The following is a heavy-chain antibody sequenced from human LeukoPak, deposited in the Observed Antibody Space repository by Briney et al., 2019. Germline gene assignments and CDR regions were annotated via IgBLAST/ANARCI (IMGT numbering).Heavy chain of an antibody. V-gene: IGHV6-1*01. Sequence: SQTLSLTFAISGDIVSIDSAAWNWIRQSPSRGLEWLGRTYYRSKWYNDYAVSVKSRITINPDTSKNQFSLQLNSVTPEDTAVYYCARVRDYYDSSGYYYNWFDPWGQGTLVTVSS. CDR1: GDIVSIDSAA. CDR3: ARVRDYYDSSGYYYNWFDP. J-gene: IGHJ5*02. CDR2: TYYRSKWYN. D-gene: IGHD3-22*01.